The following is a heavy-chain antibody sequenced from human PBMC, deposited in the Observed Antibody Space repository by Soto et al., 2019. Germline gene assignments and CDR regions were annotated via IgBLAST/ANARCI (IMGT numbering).Heavy chain of an antibody. CDR3: ARGVVSTGYFDY. J-gene: IGHJ4*02. CDR1: GFTFSDHY. V-gene: IGHV3-72*01. D-gene: IGHD5-12*01. CDR2: SRDKVHSHTT. Sequence: EVQLAESGGGLVQPGGSLRLSCAASGFTFSDHYMDWVRQAPGKGLEWVGRSRDKVHSHTTEYAASVKGRFTISRGDSENSLYPQKNSLKTEDTAVYYCARGVVSTGYFDYWGQGTLVTVSS.